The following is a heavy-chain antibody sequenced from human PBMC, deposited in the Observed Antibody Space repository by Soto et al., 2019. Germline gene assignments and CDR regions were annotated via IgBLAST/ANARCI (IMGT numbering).Heavy chain of an antibody. CDR1: GFTFSSYA. J-gene: IGHJ5*02. Sequence: GGSLRLSCAASGFTFSSYAMSWVRQAPGKGLEWVSAISGSGGSTYYADSVKGRFTISRDNSKNTLYLQMNSLRAEDTAVYYCAKDGRITIFGVALNWFDPWGQGTLVTVSS. V-gene: IGHV3-23*01. CDR3: AKDGRITIFGVALNWFDP. D-gene: IGHD3-3*01. CDR2: ISGSGGST.